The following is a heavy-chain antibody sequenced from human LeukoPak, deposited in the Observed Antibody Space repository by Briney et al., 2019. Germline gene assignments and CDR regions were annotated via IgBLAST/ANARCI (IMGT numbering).Heavy chain of an antibody. CDR1: GYTFTSYD. Sequence: AASVKVSCKASGYTFTSYDINWVRQATGQGLEWMGWMNPNSGNTGYAQKFQGRVTMTRNTSISTAYMELSSLRSEDTAVYYCARVRIVVVPAAPPAGYYYYYMDVWGKGTTVTVSS. CDR3: ARVRIVVVPAAPPAGYYYYYMDV. J-gene: IGHJ6*03. CDR2: MNPNSGNT. V-gene: IGHV1-8*01. D-gene: IGHD2-2*01.